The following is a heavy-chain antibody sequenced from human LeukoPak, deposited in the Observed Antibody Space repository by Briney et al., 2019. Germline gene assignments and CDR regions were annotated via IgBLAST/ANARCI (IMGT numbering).Heavy chain of an antibody. Sequence: SETLSLTCTVSGGSISSGSYYWSWIRQPAGKGLEWIGRIYTSGSTNYNPSLKSRVTISVDTSKNQFSLKLSSVTAADTAVYYCARSNRYTDFDYWGQGTLVTVSS. CDR1: GGSISSGSYY. CDR2: IYTSGST. V-gene: IGHV4-61*02. D-gene: IGHD3-16*02. CDR3: ARSNRYTDFDY. J-gene: IGHJ4*02.